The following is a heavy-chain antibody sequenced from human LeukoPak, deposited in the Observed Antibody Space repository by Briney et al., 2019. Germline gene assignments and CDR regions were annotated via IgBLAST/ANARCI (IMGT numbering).Heavy chain of an antibody. CDR2: IYSGVST. V-gene: IGHV3-66*01. Sequence: GGSLTLSCPATGFTVSSNYMSWLRQAPGKGLEWVSIIYSGVSTFYADSVKGGFTISRDNSKNTLYLQMNSLRAEDTAVYYCARDGYYYDSLVDYWGQGTLVTVSS. CDR3: ARDGYYYDSLVDY. D-gene: IGHD3-22*01. CDR1: GFTVSSNY. J-gene: IGHJ4*02.